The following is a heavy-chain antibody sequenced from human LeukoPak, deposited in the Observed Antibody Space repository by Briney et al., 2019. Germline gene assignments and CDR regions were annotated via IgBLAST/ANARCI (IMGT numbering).Heavy chain of an antibody. CDR2: SDPEDGET. J-gene: IGHJ4*02. CDR1: GYTLTELS. Sequence: ASVKVSCKVSGYTLTELSMHWVRQAPGKGLEWMGGSDPEDGETIYAQKFQGRVTMTRNTSISTAYMELSSLRSEDTAVYYCARGNPLTEGDYWGQGTLVTVSS. V-gene: IGHV1-24*01. CDR3: ARGNPLTEGDY.